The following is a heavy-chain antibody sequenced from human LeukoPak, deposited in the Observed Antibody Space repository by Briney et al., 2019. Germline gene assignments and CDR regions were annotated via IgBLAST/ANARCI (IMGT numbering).Heavy chain of an antibody. CDR2: TSSSDAGT. CDR1: GFTFSSYS. Sequence: PGGSLRLSCAASGFTFSSYSMNWVRQTPGKGLVWVAATSSSDAGTYHADSVRGRFTISRDNSKNTLYLQMISLGPEDTAVYYCARVRRRWLQSDAFDIWGQGTMVTVSS. D-gene: IGHD5-24*01. J-gene: IGHJ3*02. V-gene: IGHV3-23*01. CDR3: ARVRRRWLQSDAFDI.